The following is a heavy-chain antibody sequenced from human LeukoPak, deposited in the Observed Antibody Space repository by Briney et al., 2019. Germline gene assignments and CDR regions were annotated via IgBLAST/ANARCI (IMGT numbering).Heavy chain of an antibody. V-gene: IGHV1-69*04. CDR1: GGTFSSYA. Sequence: SVKVSSKASGGTFSSYAISWVRQAPGQGLEWMGRIIPILGIANYAQKFQGRVTITADKSTSTAYMELSSLRSEDTAVYYCASPRWGYSGYDYVPYWGQGTLVTVSS. J-gene: IGHJ4*02. CDR3: ASPRWGYSGYDYVPY. D-gene: IGHD5-12*01. CDR2: IIPILGIA.